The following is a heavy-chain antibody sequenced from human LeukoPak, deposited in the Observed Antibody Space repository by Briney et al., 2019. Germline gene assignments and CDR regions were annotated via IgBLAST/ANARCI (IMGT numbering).Heavy chain of an antibody. Sequence: GGSLRLSCAASGFTFSSYSMNWVRQAPGKGLEWVSYISSSSSTIYYADSVKGRFTISRDNAKNPLYLQMNSLRAEDTAVYYCARDGNYYDSSGYYQRDFDYWGQGTLVTVSS. CDR1: GFTFSSYS. CDR2: ISSSSSTI. D-gene: IGHD3-22*01. V-gene: IGHV3-48*01. CDR3: ARDGNYYDSSGYYQRDFDY. J-gene: IGHJ4*02.